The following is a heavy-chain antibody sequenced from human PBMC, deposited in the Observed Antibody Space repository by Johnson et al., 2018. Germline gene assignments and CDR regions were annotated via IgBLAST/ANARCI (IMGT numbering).Heavy chain of an antibody. V-gene: IGHV3-21*01. CDR2: ISSSSSYI. J-gene: IGHJ3*02. D-gene: IGHD3-16*02. Sequence: EVQLVESGGGLVKPGGSLRLSCAASGFTFSSYSMNWVRQAPGKGLEWVSSISSSSSYIYYADSVKGRFTISRDNAKNSLYLQMNSLRAEDTAVYYCARDSPFDYVWGSYRPDAFDIWGQGTMVTVSS. CDR3: ARDSPFDYVWGSYRPDAFDI. CDR1: GFTFSSYS.